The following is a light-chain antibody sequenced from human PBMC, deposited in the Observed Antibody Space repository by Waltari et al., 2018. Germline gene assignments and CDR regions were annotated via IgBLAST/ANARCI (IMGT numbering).Light chain of an antibody. V-gene: IGKV3-20*01. CDR1: QSVSRSY. Sequence: EIVLTQSPGTLSLSPGERATLSCRARQSVSRSYLAWYQQKPGQAPRLLIYGAASRATGIPDRFSGSGSGTDFTLTISRLEPEDFALYFCQQYGSSPLAFGQGTKVEIK. J-gene: IGKJ1*01. CDR3: QQYGSSPLA. CDR2: GAA.